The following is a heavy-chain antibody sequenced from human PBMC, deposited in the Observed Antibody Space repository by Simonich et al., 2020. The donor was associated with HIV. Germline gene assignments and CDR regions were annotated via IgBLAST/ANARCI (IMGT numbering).Heavy chain of an antibody. Sequence: EVQLVESGGGLVQPGRSLRLSCAASGFTFDDYAMLWVRQAPGKGLEGDSGISWNSGSRGYADSVKGRFTISRDNAKNSLYLQMNSLRAEDTALYYCAKDKGAYYGSGSPVYWGQGTLVTVSS. CDR3: AKDKGAYYGSGSPVY. D-gene: IGHD3-10*01. J-gene: IGHJ4*02. CDR1: GFTFDDYA. V-gene: IGHV3-9*01. CDR2: ISWNSGSR.